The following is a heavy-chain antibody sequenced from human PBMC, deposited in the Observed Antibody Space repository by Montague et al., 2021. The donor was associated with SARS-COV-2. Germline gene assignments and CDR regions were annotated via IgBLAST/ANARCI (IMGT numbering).Heavy chain of an antibody. CDR1: GGSISSSSYY. CDR3: ARAPFMITFGGVITRLRGYYFDY. J-gene: IGHJ4*02. V-gene: IGHV4-39*07. D-gene: IGHD3-16*01. Sequence: SETLSLTCTVSGGSISSSSYYWGWIRQPPGKGLEWTGSIYYSGSTYYDPSLKSRVTISVDTSKNQFSLKLSSVTAADTAVYYCARAPFMITFGGVITRLRGYYFDYWGQGTLVTVSS. CDR2: IYYSGST.